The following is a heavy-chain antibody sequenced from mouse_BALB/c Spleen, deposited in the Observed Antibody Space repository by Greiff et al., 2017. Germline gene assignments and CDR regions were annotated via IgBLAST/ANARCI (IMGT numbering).Heavy chain of an antibody. CDR3: ARSYGNYAMDY. J-gene: IGHJ4*01. CDR2: ISTYYGDA. CDR1: GYTFTDYA. Sequence: VQLQQSGAELVRPGVSVKISCKGSGYTFTDYAMHCVKQSHAKSLEWIGVISTYYGDASSNQKFKGKATMTVDISSSTAYMELARLTSEDSAIYYCARSYGNYAMDYWGQGTSVTVSS. V-gene: IGHV1S137*01. D-gene: IGHD2-10*02.